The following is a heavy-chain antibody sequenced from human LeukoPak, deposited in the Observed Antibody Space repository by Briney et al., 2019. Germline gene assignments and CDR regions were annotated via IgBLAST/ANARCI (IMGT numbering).Heavy chain of an antibody. CDR3: AKGTHYDSSGYGNYFDY. D-gene: IGHD3-22*01. J-gene: IGHJ4*02. Sequence: PGGSLRLSCAASGFTFSSYGMHWVRQAPGKGLEWVAFIRDDGSNKHYADSVKGRFTISRDNSKNTLYLQMNSLRAEDTAVYYCAKGTHYDSSGYGNYFDYWGQGTLVTVSS. CDR1: GFTFSSYG. V-gene: IGHV3-30*02. CDR2: IRDDGSNK.